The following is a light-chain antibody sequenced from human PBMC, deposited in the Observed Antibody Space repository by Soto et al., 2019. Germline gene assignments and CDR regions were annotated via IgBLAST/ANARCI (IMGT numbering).Light chain of an antibody. CDR3: QSYDSSLSGSL. CDR1: SSNIGAGYD. CDR2: VNT. J-gene: IGLJ2*01. Sequence: QSVLTQPPSVSGAPGQRVTISCTGSSSNIGAGYDVHWYQRLPGTAPKLLIYVNTNRPSGVPDRFSGSKSGPSASLAITGLQAEDEADYYCQSYDSSLSGSLFGGGTKLNVL. V-gene: IGLV1-40*01.